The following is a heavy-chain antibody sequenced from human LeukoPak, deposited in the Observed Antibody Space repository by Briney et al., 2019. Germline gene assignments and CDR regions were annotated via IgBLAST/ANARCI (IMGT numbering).Heavy chain of an antibody. CDR3: ARLDSSGYLDDY. D-gene: IGHD3-22*01. CDR1: GFTFSSYG. CDR2: IWYDGSNK. V-gene: IGHV3-33*01. J-gene: IGHJ4*02. Sequence: GGSLRLSCAASGFTFSSYGMHWVRQAPGKGLEWVAVIWYDGSNKYYADSVEGRFTISRDNSKNTLYLQMNSLRAEDTAVYYCARLDSSGYLDDYWGQGTLVTVSS.